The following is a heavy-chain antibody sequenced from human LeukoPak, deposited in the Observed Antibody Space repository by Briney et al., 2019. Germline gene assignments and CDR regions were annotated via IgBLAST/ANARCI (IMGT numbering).Heavy chain of an antibody. CDR2: ISGGGGST. V-gene: IGHV3-23*01. Sequence: GGSLRLSCAASGFTFSSYAVSWVRQAPGKGLEWVSAISGGGGSTYYADSVKGRFTISRDNSKNTLYLQMNSLRAEDTAVYYCAKPLYSSGWQIFDYWGQGTLVTVSS. J-gene: IGHJ4*02. D-gene: IGHD6-19*01. CDR3: AKPLYSSGWQIFDY. CDR1: GFTFSSYA.